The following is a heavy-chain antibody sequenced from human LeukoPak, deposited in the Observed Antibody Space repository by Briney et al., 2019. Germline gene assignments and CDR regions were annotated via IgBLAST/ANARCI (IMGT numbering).Heavy chain of an antibody. J-gene: IGHJ4*02. CDR3: AKRPDWSTNNCFRFEY. Sequence: GGSLRLSCAASGFTFSTYAMSWVRQAPGQGLEWVSSINGDGGSTYYAESVKGRFTVSRDNSKNTLYLQMDSLRAEDTAVYYCAKRPDWSTNNCFRFEYWGQGTLVTVSS. CDR2: INGDGGST. V-gene: IGHV3-23*01. D-gene: IGHD2-2*01. CDR1: GFTFSTYA.